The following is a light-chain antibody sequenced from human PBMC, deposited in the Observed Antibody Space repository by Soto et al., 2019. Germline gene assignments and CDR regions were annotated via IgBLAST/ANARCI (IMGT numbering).Light chain of an antibody. CDR1: SSNIGSNT. CDR2: SNN. V-gene: IGLV1-44*01. Sequence: LTQPPSASGTPGQRVTISCSGSSSNIGSNTVNWYQQLPGTAPKLLIYSNNQRPSGVPDRFSGSKSGTSASLAISGLQSEDEADYYCAAWDDSLNGPVFGGGTKVTVL. CDR3: AAWDDSLNGPV. J-gene: IGLJ2*01.